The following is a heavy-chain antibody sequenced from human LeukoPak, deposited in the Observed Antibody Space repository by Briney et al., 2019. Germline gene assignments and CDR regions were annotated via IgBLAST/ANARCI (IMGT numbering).Heavy chain of an antibody. Sequence: GESLKISCKGSGYSFTTYWIGWVRQMPGKGLEWMGIIYPGDSDTRYSPSFQGQVTISADKSISTAYLQWSSLKASDTAMYYCARRVTRYYGSGSYYNDNYYYMDVWGKGTTVTVSS. CDR2: IYPGDSDT. D-gene: IGHD3-10*01. CDR3: ARRVTRYYGSGSYYNDNYYYMDV. V-gene: IGHV5-51*01. CDR1: GYSFTTYW. J-gene: IGHJ6*03.